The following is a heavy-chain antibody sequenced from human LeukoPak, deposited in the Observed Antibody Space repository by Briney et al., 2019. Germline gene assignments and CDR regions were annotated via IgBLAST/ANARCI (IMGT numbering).Heavy chain of an antibody. CDR1: GFTFSDYY. Sequence: GGSLRLSCAASGFTFSDYYMNWIRQAPGKGLEWVSSISSSSSYIYYADSVKGRFTISRDNAKNSLYLQMNSLRAEDTAVYYCARGPGSSRYYYYYMDVWGKGTTVTVSS. V-gene: IGHV3-21*01. J-gene: IGHJ6*03. CDR3: ARGPGSSRYYYYYMDV. D-gene: IGHD6-6*01. CDR2: ISSSSSYI.